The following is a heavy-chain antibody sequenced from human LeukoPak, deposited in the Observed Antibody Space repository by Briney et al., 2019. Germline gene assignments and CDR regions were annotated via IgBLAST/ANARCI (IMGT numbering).Heavy chain of an antibody. J-gene: IGHJ6*03. CDR1: GFTFDDYA. CDR3: ARLYYYASGYYYMDV. V-gene: IGHV3-9*01. D-gene: IGHD3-10*01. Sequence: GGSLRLSCAASGFTFDDYAMHWVRQAPGKGLEWVSGISWNSGSIGYADSVKGRFTISRDNAKNSLYLQMNSLRAEDTAVYYCARLYYYASGYYYMDVWGKGTTVTVSS. CDR2: ISWNSGSI.